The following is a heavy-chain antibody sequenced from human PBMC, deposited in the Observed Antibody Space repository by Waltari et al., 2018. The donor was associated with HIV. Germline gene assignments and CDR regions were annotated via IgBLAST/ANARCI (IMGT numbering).Heavy chain of an antibody. CDR3: ARGWADY. CDR2: INLNGSEK. Sequence: EVQLVESGGDLVQPGGSLRLSCAVSGFTFTTSCTRWVRQAPGKGLEWVANINLNGSEKYYVDSVKGRFTISRDNAKNSLFLQMNSLRAEDTGIYYCARGWADYWGQGTLVTVSS. CDR1: GFTFTTSC. J-gene: IGHJ4*02. V-gene: IGHV3-7*01.